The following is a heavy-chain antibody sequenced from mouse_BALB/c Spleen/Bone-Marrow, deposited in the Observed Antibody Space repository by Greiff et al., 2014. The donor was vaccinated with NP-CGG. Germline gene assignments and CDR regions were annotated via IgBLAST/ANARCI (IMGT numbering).Heavy chain of an antibody. D-gene: IGHD1-1*01. V-gene: IGHV1-80*01. CDR2: IYPGDGDT. CDR3: ARDYYGSRYYFDY. J-gene: IGHJ2*01. CDR1: GYAFSSYW. Sequence: LQESGAELVRPGSSVKISCKASGYAFSSYWMNWVKQRPGQGLEWIGQIYPGDGDTTYNGKFKGKATLTADKSSSTAYMQLSSLTSEDSAVYFCARDYYGSRYYFDYWGQGTTLTVSS.